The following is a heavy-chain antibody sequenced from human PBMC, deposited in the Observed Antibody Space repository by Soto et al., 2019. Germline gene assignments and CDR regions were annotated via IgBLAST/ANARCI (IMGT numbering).Heavy chain of an antibody. J-gene: IGHJ6*03. CDR2: INDSGNI. CDR1: DGYFSGYQ. CDR3: ARGLIMWFGELSRRRGYYYYMDV. D-gene: IGHD3-10*01. V-gene: IGHV4-34*01. Sequence: QVQLQQWGAGLLKPSETLSLTCAVYDGYFSGYQWSWIRQTPGKGLEWIGGINDSGNINYNPSLKSRVTILVDSPKKQISLRMSSVTAANTAVYYCARGLIMWFGELSRRRGYYYYMDVWGKGTKVTVSS.